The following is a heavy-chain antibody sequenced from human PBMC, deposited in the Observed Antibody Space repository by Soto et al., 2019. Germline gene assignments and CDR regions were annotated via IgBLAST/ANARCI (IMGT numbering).Heavy chain of an antibody. Sequence: SETLSLTCTVSGGSVTNSSYCWGWIRQSPGKGLEWIGSVYYRGRSYSKSSVKSRVTISVDTSKNRFSLSLNSVTASDTAVYFCVSQRTTVPTQAYFDYWGPGALVTVSS. CDR1: GGSVTNSSYC. V-gene: IGHV4-39*01. D-gene: IGHD4-17*01. CDR3: VSQRTTVPTQAYFDY. CDR2: VYYRGRS. J-gene: IGHJ4*02.